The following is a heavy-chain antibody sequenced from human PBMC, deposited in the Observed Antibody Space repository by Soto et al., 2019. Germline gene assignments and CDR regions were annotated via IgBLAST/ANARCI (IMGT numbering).Heavy chain of an antibody. J-gene: IGHJ4*02. V-gene: IGHV1-69*13. CDR3: ARAHQYYYDSSGYYAPFDY. D-gene: IGHD3-22*01. CDR2: IIPIFGTA. Sequence: SVKVSCKASGGTFSSYAISWVRQAPGQGLEWMGGIIPIFGTANYAQKFQGRVTITADESTSTAYMELSSLRSEDTAVYYCARAHQYYYDSSGYYAPFDYWGQGTLVTVSS. CDR1: GGTFSSYA.